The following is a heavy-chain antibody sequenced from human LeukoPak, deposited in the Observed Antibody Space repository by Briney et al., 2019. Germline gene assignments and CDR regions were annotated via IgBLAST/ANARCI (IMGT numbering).Heavy chain of an antibody. CDR3: ARVGYSNYVDY. Sequence: SETLSLTCTVSGGSISSHYWSWIRQPPGKGLEWIGYIYYSGSTNYNPSLKSRVTISVDTSKNQFSLKLSSVTAADTAVYYCARVGYSNYVDYWGQGTLVTVSS. CDR2: IYYSGST. CDR1: GGSISSHY. D-gene: IGHD4-11*01. V-gene: IGHV4-59*11. J-gene: IGHJ4*02.